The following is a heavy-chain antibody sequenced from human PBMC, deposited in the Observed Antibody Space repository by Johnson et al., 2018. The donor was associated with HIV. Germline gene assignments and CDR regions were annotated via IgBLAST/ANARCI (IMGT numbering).Heavy chain of an antibody. V-gene: IGHV3-33*03. D-gene: IGHD3-10*01. CDR2: ISFDGNLK. CDR3: YCTDHFGAGSESKGTFDA. Sequence: QVQLVESGGGVVQAGKTMTLSWGGGGSRVSKMCKERGREAPGKGPEWVAVISFDGNLKKYADSVKGRFTISRDNAKHTRFLQMTRLRQDDTAVYWCYCTDHFGAGSESKGTFDAWGQGTLVTVSS. J-gene: IGHJ3*01. CDR1: GSRVSKMC.